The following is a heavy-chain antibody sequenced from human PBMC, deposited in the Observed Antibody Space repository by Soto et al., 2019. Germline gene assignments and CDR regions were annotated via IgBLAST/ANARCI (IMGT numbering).Heavy chain of an antibody. V-gene: IGHV3-7*05. CDR2: IKQDGSEK. CDR1: GFTFSSYW. Sequence: PGGSLRLSCAASGFTFSSYWMSWVRQAPGKGLEWVANIKQDGSEKYYVDSVKGRFTISRDNSKNTLYLQMNSLRAEDTAVYYCAKVAVRGVIITCFDYWGQGTLVTVSS. J-gene: IGHJ4*02. CDR3: AKVAVRGVIITCFDY. D-gene: IGHD3-10*01.